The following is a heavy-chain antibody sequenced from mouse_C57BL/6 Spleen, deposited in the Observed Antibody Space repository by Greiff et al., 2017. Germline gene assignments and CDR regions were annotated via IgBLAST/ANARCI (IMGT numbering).Heavy chain of an antibody. D-gene: IGHD1-1*01. Sequence: EVKLMESGGGLVKPGGSLKLSCAASGFTFSDYGMHWVRQAPEKGLEWVAYISSGSSTIYYADTVKGRFTISRDNAKTTLFLQMTSLRSEDTAMYYCASGILRGFAYWGQGTLVTVSA. CDR3: ASGILRGFAY. V-gene: IGHV5-17*01. CDR1: GFTFSDYG. CDR2: ISSGSSTI. J-gene: IGHJ3*01.